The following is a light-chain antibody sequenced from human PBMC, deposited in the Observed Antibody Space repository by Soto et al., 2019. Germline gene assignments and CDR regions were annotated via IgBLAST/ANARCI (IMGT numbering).Light chain of an antibody. V-gene: IGLV1-40*01. CDR2: GSS. CDR1: SSNLGARYD. J-gene: IGLJ3*02. CDR3: QSYDKSLSGSV. Sequence: QSVLTQPPTVSGAPGQTVTISFTGSSSNLGARYDVHWYQQVPGKAPKLLIFGSSDRASGFPDRFSGSKSGTSASLAINGLQADDEATYFCQSYDKSLSGSVFGGGTKLTVL.